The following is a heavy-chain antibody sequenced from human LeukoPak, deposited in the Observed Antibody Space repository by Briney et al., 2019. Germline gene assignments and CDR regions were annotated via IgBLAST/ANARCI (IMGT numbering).Heavy chain of an antibody. D-gene: IGHD5-18*01. CDR2: TYYRSKWYN. CDR3: ARGPLRYSEGHWYFDL. CDR1: GDSVSSNSAA. Sequence: SQTLSLTCAISGDSVSSNSAAWNWIRQSPSRGLEWLGRTYYRSKWYNDYAVSVKSRITINPDTTKNQFSLQLNSVTPEDTAVYYCARGPLRYSEGHWYFDLWGRGTLVTVSS. J-gene: IGHJ2*01. V-gene: IGHV6-1*01.